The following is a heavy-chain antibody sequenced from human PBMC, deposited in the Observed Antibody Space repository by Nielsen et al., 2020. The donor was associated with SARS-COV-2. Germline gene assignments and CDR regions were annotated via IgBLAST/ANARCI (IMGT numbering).Heavy chain of an antibody. CDR2: ISYDGSNK. J-gene: IGHJ4*02. CDR3: ARDSDYYGSEFDY. D-gene: IGHD3-10*01. V-gene: IGHV3-30-3*01. CDR1: GFTFSSYA. Sequence: GESLKISCAASGFTFSSYAMHWVRQAPGKGLEWVAVISYDGSNKYYADSVKGRFTISRDNSKNTLYLQMNSLRAEDTAVYYCARDSDYYGSEFDYWGQGTLVTVSS.